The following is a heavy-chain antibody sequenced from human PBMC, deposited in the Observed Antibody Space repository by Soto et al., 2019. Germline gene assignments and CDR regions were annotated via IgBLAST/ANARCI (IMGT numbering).Heavy chain of an antibody. V-gene: IGHV3-23*01. CDR1: GFSFCNYA. CDR2: ISGGGDNT. CDR3: AKSPIAAAAYYYGMDV. D-gene: IGHD6-13*01. J-gene: IGHJ6*02. Sequence: TGGSLRLSCSAPGFSFCNYAMSWVRQGPGKGLEWLSAISGGGDNTYYADSVKGRLTIFRDSSKNTLHLQMNSLRAEDTAIYYCAKSPIAAAAYYYGMDVWGQGTTVTVSS.